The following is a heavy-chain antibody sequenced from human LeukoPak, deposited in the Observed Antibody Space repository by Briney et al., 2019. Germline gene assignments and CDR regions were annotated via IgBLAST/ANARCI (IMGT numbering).Heavy chain of an antibody. CDR1: GVSFSGYY. J-gene: IGHJ4*02. Sequence: PSETLSLTCAVYGVSFSGYYWSWIRQPPGKGLERIGEINHSGSTNYNPSLKSRVTISVDTSKNQFSLKLSSVTAADTAVYYCARGLRYRKYQLLGPYYFDYWGQGTLVTVSS. D-gene: IGHD2-2*01. CDR3: ARGLRYRKYQLLGPYYFDY. CDR2: INHSGST. V-gene: IGHV4-34*01.